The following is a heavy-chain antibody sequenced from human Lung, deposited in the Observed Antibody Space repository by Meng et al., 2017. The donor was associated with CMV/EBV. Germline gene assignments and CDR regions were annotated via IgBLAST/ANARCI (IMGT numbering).Heavy chain of an antibody. J-gene: IGHJ6*01. V-gene: IGHV1-2*02. D-gene: IGHD3-10*01. CDR3: ARLFHTSLGTNYYYGMDV. CDR1: GYTFTGYN. CDR2: INPHSGDT. Sequence: ASLKVSCKASGYTFTGYNIHWVRQAPGQGLEWMGWINPHSGDTKYAQKFQGRVTLTTDTSINTAYMEVSRLKSDDTAVFFCARLFHTSLGTNYYYGMDVWGLGTXVTVSS.